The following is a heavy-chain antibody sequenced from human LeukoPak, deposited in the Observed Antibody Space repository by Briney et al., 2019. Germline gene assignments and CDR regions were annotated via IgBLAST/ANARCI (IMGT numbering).Heavy chain of an antibody. V-gene: IGHV4-39*01. CDR3: ARQLPTAAADTRGYFDY. Sequence: KSSETLSLTCTVSGGPISFISSSTYYWGWIRQAPGKGLEWIGSLYYGENSHYNPSLKSRATLSVDTSNNQLSLKLTSVTAADAAVYFCARQLPTAAADTRGYFDYWGQGTVVTVSS. CDR2: LYYGENS. J-gene: IGHJ4*02. CDR1: GGPISFISSSTYY. D-gene: IGHD6-25*01.